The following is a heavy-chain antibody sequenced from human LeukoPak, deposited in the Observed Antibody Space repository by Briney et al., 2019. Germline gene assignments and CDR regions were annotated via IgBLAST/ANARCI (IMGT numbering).Heavy chain of an antibody. Sequence: ASVKVSCKASGYTFTGYYMHWVRQAPGQGLEWMGWINPNSGGTNYAQKFQGRVTMTKDTSISTAYMELSRLRSDDTAVYYCARDGGGYDTFDYWGQGTLVTVSS. J-gene: IGHJ4*02. CDR1: GYTFTGYY. V-gene: IGHV1-2*02. CDR3: ARDGGGYDTFDY. CDR2: INPNSGGT. D-gene: IGHD5-12*01.